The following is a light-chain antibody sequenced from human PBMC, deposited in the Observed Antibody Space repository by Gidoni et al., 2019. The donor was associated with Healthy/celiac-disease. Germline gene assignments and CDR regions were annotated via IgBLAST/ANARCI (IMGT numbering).Light chain of an antibody. V-gene: IGKV1-33*01. CDR1: QDISNY. CDR2: DAS. CDR3: QQYDNLPRT. Sequence: DIQMTQSPSSLSASVGDRVTITCQASQDISNYLNWYQQKPGKAPKLLIYDASNLETGVPSRLSGSGSGTDFTVTISSLQPEDIATYYCQQYDNLPRTFGQGTKLEIK. J-gene: IGKJ2*02.